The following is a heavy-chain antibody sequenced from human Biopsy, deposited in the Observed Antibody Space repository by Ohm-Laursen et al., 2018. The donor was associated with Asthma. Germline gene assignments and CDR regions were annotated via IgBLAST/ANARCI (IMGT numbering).Heavy chain of an antibody. V-gene: IGHV3-30*03. D-gene: IGHD4-23*01. CDR1: GFVFSQSG. Sequence: SSLRLSCSAFGFVFSQSGMHWVRQAPGKGLEWAALISSDGHNKYYKDSVKGRFTISRDNSKLRLYLEINSLRVEDSAVYYCARESGQDSGGTGAFDRWGQGIMVAVSS. CDR3: ARESGQDSGGTGAFDR. CDR2: ISSDGHNK. J-gene: IGHJ3*02.